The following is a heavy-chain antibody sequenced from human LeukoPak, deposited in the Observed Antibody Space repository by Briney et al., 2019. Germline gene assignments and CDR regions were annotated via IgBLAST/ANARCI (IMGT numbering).Heavy chain of an antibody. CDR2: IYYSGST. V-gene: IGHV4-59*01. D-gene: IGHD3-10*01. CDR1: GGSISSYY. J-gene: IGHJ4*02. CDR3: AREGLWFGESPFDY. Sequence: SETLSLTSTVSGGSISSYYWSWIRQPPGKGLEWIGYIYYSGSTNYNPSLKSRVTISVDTSKNQFSLKLSSVTAADTAVYYCAREGLWFGESPFDYWGQGTLVTVSS.